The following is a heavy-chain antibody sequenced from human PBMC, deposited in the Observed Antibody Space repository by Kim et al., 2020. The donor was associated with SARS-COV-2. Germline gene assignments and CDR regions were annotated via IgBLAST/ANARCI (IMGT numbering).Heavy chain of an antibody. Sequence: GGSLRLSCAASGFTFSGYYMTWIRQAPGRGLDWVSYIGIRSSYTNYADSVKGRFTISRDNAKNSLYLQMNSLRAEDTAVYYCARFRGHCSNGVCYPYYFDYWGQGTLVTVSS. CDR2: IGIRSSYT. CDR3: ARFRGHCSNGVCYPYYFDY. V-gene: IGHV3-11*06. J-gene: IGHJ4*02. D-gene: IGHD2-8*01. CDR1: GFTFSGYY.